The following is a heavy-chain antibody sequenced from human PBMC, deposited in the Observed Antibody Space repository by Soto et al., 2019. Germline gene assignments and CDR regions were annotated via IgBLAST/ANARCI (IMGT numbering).Heavy chain of an antibody. V-gene: IGHV3-72*01. Sequence: GGSLRLSCVASGFTLSDYYVDWVRQAPGKGLEWVGRTRDKPNSYTTEYAASVEGRFTISRDDSKNSLYLQLNSLNTEDTAVYYCGRGGYRHYSAYYYYALDVWGQGTTVTVSS. D-gene: IGHD4-4*01. CDR3: GRGGYRHYSAYYYYALDV. CDR2: TRDKPNSYTT. CDR1: GFTLSDYY. J-gene: IGHJ6*02.